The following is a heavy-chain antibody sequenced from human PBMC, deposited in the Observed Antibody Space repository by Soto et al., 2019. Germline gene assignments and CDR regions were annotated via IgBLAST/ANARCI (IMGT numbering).Heavy chain of an antibody. Sequence: GGSLRLSCAAYGFTFRTYAMNWVRQGPGKGLEWVAVIVGDASSIDYAASVKGRFTISRDNSKNIRYLQMTSLKGEDTATYFCAKDLRPDGRYDLDYWGQGTQVTVSS. CDR3: AKDLRPDGRYDLDY. CDR1: GFTFRTYA. J-gene: IGHJ4*02. V-gene: IGHV3-23*03. D-gene: IGHD2-15*01. CDR2: IVGDASSI.